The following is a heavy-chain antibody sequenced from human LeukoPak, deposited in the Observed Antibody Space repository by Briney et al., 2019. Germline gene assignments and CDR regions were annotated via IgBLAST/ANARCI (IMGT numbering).Heavy chain of an antibody. CDR2: INSDGSST. V-gene: IGHV3-74*01. D-gene: IGHD3-22*01. CDR1: GLTFSSYW. CDR3: ASRYYYDSSGRDY. Sequence: GGSLRLSCAASGLTFSSYWMHWVRQAPGKGLVWVSRINSDGSSTSYADSVKGRFTISRDNAKNTLYLQMNSLRAEDTAVYYCASRYYYDSSGRDYWGQGTLVTVSS. J-gene: IGHJ4*02.